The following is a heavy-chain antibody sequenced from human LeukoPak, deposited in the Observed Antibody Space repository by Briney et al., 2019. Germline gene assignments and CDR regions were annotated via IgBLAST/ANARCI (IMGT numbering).Heavy chain of an antibody. CDR1: GGSISSYY. CDR2: IYYSGST. J-gene: IGHJ6*03. V-gene: IGHV4-59*08. Sequence: SETLSLTCTVSGGSISSYYWSWIRQPPGKGLEWIGYIYYSGSTNYNPSLKSRVTISVDTSKNQFSLKLSSVTAADTAVYYCARDRSVQEGYYYYYYMDVWGKGTTVTVSS. CDR3: ARDRSVQEGYYYYYYMDV.